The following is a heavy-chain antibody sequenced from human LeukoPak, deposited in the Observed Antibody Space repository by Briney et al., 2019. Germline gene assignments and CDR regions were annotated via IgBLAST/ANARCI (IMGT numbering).Heavy chain of an antibody. J-gene: IGHJ4*02. V-gene: IGHV3-23*01. CDR1: GFTFISYA. CDR2: ISGSGGST. Sequence: PGGSLRLFCAAPGFTFISYAMSWVRQAPGKGLEWVSAISGSGGSTYYADSVKGRFTISRDNSKNTLYLQMNSLRAEDTAVYYCAKDLDYDSSGRTYDYWGQGTLVTVSS. D-gene: IGHD3-22*01. CDR3: AKDLDYDSSGRTYDY.